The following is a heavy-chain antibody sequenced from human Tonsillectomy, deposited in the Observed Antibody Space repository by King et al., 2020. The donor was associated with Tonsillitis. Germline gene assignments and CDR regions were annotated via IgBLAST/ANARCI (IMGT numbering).Heavy chain of an antibody. CDR3: ARENVAVGTDLTGFDA. CDR2: ISAYNGNT. J-gene: IGHJ5*02. V-gene: IGHV1-18*01. D-gene: IGHD6-13*01. Sequence: QLVQSGAEVKKPGASVKVSCKASGYTFTTYGISWVRQAPGQGLEWMGWISAYNGNTKFARKLQGRVTMTTDTSTSTAYMELRSLRSDDTAVYYCARENVAVGTDLTGFDAWGQGTLVTVSS. CDR1: GYTFTTYG.